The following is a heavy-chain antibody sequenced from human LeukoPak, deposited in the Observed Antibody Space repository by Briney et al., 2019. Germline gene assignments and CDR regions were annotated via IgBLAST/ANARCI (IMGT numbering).Heavy chain of an antibody. V-gene: IGHV1-46*01. CDR2: IYPRDGST. D-gene: IGHD4-23*01. Sequence: ASVKVSCKASGYSFTSNYIHWVRQAPGQGLEWMGMIYPRDGSTSYAQKFQGRVTMTRDTSTSTVYMELSSLRSEDTAVYYCARVRRYGGNSEMNYWGQGTLVTVSS. CDR3: ARVRRYGGNSEMNY. CDR1: GYSFTSNY. J-gene: IGHJ4*02.